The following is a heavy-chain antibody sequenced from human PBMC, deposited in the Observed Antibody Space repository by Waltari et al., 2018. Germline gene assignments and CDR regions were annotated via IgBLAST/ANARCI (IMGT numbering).Heavy chain of an antibody. D-gene: IGHD5-18*01. J-gene: IGHJ4*02. CDR2: ISGDGAGT. V-gene: IGHV3-74*01. CDR3: ARASISRDTGNTFDS. Sequence: EVHLVESGGGLVRPGGSLRLSCAASGFTFSSFWMHWVRQAPGKGPQWFGRISGDGAGTHYADSVRGRFTISRDNANNMVYLQMNSLSDDDTATYFCARASISRDTGNTFDSWGQGNLVTVSS. CDR1: GFTFSSFW.